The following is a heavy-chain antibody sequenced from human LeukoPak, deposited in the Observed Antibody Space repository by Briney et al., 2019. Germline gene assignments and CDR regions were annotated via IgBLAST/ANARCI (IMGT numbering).Heavy chain of an antibody. Sequence: PSETLSLTCTVSGGSISSYYWSWIRQPPGKGLEWIGYIYYSGSTYYNPSLKSRLTISVDTSKNQFSLRLSSVTAADTAVYYCARVYRSGSPAGYMDVWGKGTTVTISS. CDR2: IYYSGST. V-gene: IGHV4-59*04. J-gene: IGHJ6*03. CDR1: GGSISSYY. D-gene: IGHD3-10*01. CDR3: ARVYRSGSPAGYMDV.